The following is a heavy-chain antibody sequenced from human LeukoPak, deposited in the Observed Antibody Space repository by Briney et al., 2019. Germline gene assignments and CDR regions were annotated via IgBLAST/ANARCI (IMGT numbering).Heavy chain of an antibody. V-gene: IGHV1-2*04. CDR3: ARDYYGSGSKRGPFDY. Sequence: ASVKVSCKASGYTFTGYYMHWVRQAPGQGLEWMGWINPNSGGTNYAQKFQGWVTMTRDTSISTAYMELSRLRSDDTAVYYCARDYYGSGSKRGPFDYWGQGTLVTVSS. CDR2: INPNSGGT. J-gene: IGHJ4*02. CDR1: GYTFTGYY. D-gene: IGHD3-10*01.